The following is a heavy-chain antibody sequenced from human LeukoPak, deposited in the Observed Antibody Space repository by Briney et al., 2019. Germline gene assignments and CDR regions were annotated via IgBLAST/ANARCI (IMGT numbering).Heavy chain of an antibody. CDR3: ARTPGSSWYDFWSGYVHFDY. J-gene: IGHJ4*02. D-gene: IGHD3-3*01. V-gene: IGHV1-18*01. CDR1: GYTFTSYG. CDR2: ISAYNGNT. Sequence: ASVKLSCTASGYTFTSYGISWVRQAPGQGLEWMGWISAYNGNTNYAQKLQGRVTMTTDTSTSTAYMELRSLRSDDTAVYYCARTPGSSWYDFWSGYVHFDYWGQGTLVTVSS.